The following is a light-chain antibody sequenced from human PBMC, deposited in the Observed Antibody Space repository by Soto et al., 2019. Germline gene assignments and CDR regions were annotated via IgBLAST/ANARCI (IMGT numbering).Light chain of an antibody. CDR3: KQSGGSKRT. J-gene: IGKJ1*01. V-gene: IGKV3-20*01. CDR1: QSVSSSY. Sequence: EIVLTHSPGTLSLSPVERATLSCRASQSVSSSYLAWYQQKPGQAPRLLIYGASSRATGIKDRFSGSGSGTDFTLTISRMEPEDFAVYYCKQSGGSKRTCGHGTKGDIK. CDR2: GAS.